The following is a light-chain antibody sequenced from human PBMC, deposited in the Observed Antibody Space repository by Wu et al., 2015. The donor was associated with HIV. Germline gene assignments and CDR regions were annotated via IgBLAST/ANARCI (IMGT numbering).Light chain of an antibody. CDR2: TAS. CDR1: QNIRSS. V-gene: IGKV1-8*01. J-gene: IGKJ1*01. CDR3: QQYINSWT. Sequence: AIRMTQSPSSLPASTGDRVTITCRASQNIRSSLAWYQQKPGKAPTLLISTASTLQSGVPSRFSGSGFGTEFTLTITYLQSEDIATYYCQQYINSWTFGQGTKVEIK.